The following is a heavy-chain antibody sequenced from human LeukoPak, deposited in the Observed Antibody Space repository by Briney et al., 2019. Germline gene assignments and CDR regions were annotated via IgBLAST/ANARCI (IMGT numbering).Heavy chain of an antibody. D-gene: IGHD4-17*01. V-gene: IGHV4-30-4*01. CDR2: IYYSGST. CDR1: GGSISSGDYY. CDR3: ARSSGDYVPFDY. Sequence: ASETLSLTCTVSGGSISSGDYYWSWIRQPPGKGLEWIGYIYYSGSTYYNPSLKSRVTISVDTSKNQFSLKLSSVTAADTAVYYCARSSGDYVPFDYWGQGTLVTASS. J-gene: IGHJ4*02.